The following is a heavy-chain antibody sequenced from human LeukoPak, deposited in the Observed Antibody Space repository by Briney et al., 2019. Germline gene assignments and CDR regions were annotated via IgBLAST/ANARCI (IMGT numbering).Heavy chain of an antibody. CDR1: GYTFTGNN. J-gene: IGHJ4*02. CDR3: ARQSSPTRYY. CDR2: INPNSGGT. Sequence: ASVKVSCEASGYTFTGNNMHWVRQAPGQGLEWMGWINPNSGGTNYAQKFQGRVTMTRDTSISTAYMVLSRLRSDDTAVYYCARQSSPTRYYWGQGTLVTVSS. D-gene: IGHD2-2*01. V-gene: IGHV1-2*02.